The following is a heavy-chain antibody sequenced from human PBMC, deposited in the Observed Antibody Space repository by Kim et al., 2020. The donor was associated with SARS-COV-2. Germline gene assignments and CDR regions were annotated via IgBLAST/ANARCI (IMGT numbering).Heavy chain of an antibody. J-gene: IGHJ4*02. CDR3: AKVRQQLAHDY. CDR2: T. Sequence: TYYADSVKGRLPISRHNSQNTLYLKMSSLRAEDTAVYYWAKVRQQLAHDYWGQGTLVTVSS. V-gene: IGHV3-64D*09. D-gene: IGHD6-13*01.